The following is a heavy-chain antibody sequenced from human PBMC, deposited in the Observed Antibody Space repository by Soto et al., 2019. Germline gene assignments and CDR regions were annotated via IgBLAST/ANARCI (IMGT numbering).Heavy chain of an antibody. J-gene: IGHJ5*02. CDR1: GGSISSSSYY. D-gene: IGHD6-13*01. V-gene: IGHV4-39*01. CDR3: ARHIVLSGSRWDNWFDP. CDR2: IYYSGST. Sequence: QLQLQESGPGLVKPSETLSLTCTVSGGSISSSSYYWGWIRQPPEKGLEWIGCIYYSGSTYYNPSLKSRVTICEDTSKNLFTLRRSSVTSANTALYYRARHIVLSGSRWDNWFDPWGQGTMVTLSS.